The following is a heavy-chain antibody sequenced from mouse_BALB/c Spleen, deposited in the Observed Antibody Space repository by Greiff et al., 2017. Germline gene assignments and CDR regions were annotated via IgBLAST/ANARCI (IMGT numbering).Heavy chain of an antibody. J-gene: IGHJ3*01. Sequence: VQLQQSGAELVKPGASVKLSCTASGFNIKDTYMHWVKQRPEQGLEWIGRIDPANGNTKYDPKFQGKATITADTSSNTAYLQLSSLTSEDTAVYYCAQDGYYVGGFAYWGQGTLVTVSA. V-gene: IGHV14-3*02. CDR1: GFNIKDTY. D-gene: IGHD2-3*01. CDR2: IDPANGNT. CDR3: AQDGYYVGGFAY.